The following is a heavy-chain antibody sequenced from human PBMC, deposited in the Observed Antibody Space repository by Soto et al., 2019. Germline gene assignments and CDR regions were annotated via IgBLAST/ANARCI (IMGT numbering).Heavy chain of an antibody. Sequence: GGSLRLSCAASGFTFSSYGMYWVRQAPGKGLEWVAVISYDGSNKNYADSVKGRFTISRDNAKNTLYLQMNSLRAEDTAVYYCAKDPIRYCSSTSCLRGHWFDPWGQGTLVTVSS. CDR3: AKDPIRYCSSTSCLRGHWFDP. J-gene: IGHJ5*02. V-gene: IGHV3-30*18. CDR1: GFTFSSYG. CDR2: ISYDGSNK. D-gene: IGHD2-2*01.